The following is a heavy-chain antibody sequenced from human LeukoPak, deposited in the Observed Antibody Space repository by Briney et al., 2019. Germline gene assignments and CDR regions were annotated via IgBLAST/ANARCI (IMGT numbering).Heavy chain of an antibody. CDR1: GFAFSSHW. Sequence: GGSLRLSCAASGFAFSSHWMSWVRQAPGEGLEWVANIKKDGSEKYYVDSVKGRFTISRDNAKTSLYLQMNSLRAEDTAVYYCARDLSGVTGYTYGRGIDYWGQGTLVTVSS. V-gene: IGHV3-7*01. D-gene: IGHD5-18*01. CDR2: IKKDGSEK. CDR3: ARDLSGVTGYTYGRGIDY. J-gene: IGHJ4*02.